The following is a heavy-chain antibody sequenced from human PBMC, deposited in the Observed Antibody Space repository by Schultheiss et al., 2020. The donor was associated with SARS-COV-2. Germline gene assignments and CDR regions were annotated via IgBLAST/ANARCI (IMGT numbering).Heavy chain of an antibody. CDR3: AKDIGGSLHGMDV. J-gene: IGHJ6*02. CDR1: GFTFSSYG. Sequence: GESLKISCAASGFTFSSYGMHWVRQAPGKGLEWVAVISYDGSNKYYADSVKGRFTISRDNAKNSLYLQMNSLRAEDTALYYCAKDIGGSLHGMDVWGQGTTVTVSS. V-gene: IGHV3-30*18. D-gene: IGHD3-10*01. CDR2: ISYDGSNK.